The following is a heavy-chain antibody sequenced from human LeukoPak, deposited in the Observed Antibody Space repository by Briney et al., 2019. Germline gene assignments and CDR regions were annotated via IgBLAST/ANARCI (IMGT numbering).Heavy chain of an antibody. CDR2: TNTDGSST. CDR3: YGANAEH. Sequence: GGPLRLSCAASGFTFSSYWMHWVRQAPGKGLVWVSGTNTDGSSTMYADSVKGRFTIARDNAKNTLYLQTNSLRAEDTAVYYCYGANAEHWGQGTLVTVSS. J-gene: IGHJ1*01. V-gene: IGHV3-74*03. CDR1: GFTFSSYW. D-gene: IGHD4-23*01.